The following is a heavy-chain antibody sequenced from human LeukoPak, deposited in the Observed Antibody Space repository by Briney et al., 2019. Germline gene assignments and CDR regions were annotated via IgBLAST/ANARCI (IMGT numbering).Heavy chain of an antibody. CDR1: GGSISSSSYY. D-gene: IGHD3-10*01. CDR3: ARLWFGAYYFDY. Sequence: SETLSLTCTVSGGSISSSSYYWGWIRQPPGKGLAWIGNIFYSGSTYYNPSLKSRVTISVDTSRSQFSLKLNSVTAADTAVYYCARLWFGAYYFDYWGQGTLATVSS. V-gene: IGHV4-39*01. CDR2: IFYSGST. J-gene: IGHJ4*02.